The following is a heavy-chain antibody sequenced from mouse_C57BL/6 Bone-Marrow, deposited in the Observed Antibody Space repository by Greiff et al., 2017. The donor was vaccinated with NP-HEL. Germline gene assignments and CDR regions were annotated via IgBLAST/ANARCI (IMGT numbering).Heavy chain of an antibody. J-gene: IGHJ4*01. CDR2: ISSGGSYT. CDR3: ARLPTRAMDY. V-gene: IGHV5-6*01. CDR1: GFTFSSYG. Sequence: EVKLVESGGDLVKPGGSLKLSCAASGFTFSSYGMSWVRQTPDKRLEWVATISSGGSYTYYPDSVKGRFTISRDNAKNTLYLQMSSLKSEDTAMYYCARLPTRAMDYWGQGTSVTVSS. D-gene: IGHD6-1*01.